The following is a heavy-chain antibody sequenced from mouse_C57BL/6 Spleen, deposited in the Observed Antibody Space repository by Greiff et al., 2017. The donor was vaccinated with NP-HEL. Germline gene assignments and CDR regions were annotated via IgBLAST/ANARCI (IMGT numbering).Heavy chain of an antibody. V-gene: IGHV1-64*01. CDR2: IHPNSGST. J-gene: IGHJ2*01. D-gene: IGHD1-1*01. CDR3: ARGGSSRFFDY. Sequence: QVQLKQPGAELVKPGASVKLSCKASGYTFTSYWMHWVKQRPGQGLEWIGMIHPNSGSTNYNEKFKSKATLTVDKSSSTAYMQLSSLTSEDSAVYYCARGGSSRFFDYWGQGTTLTVSS. CDR1: GYTFTSYW.